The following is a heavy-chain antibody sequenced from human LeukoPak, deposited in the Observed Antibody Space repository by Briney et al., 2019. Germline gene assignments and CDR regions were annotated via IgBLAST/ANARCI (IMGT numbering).Heavy chain of an antibody. V-gene: IGHV3-30*03. CDR2: ILHDGSNK. CDR1: GFTFSSYA. CDR3: ATLSGDSHGYDY. Sequence: PGGSLRLSCAASGFTFSSYAMHWVRQAPGKGLEWVAVILHDGSNKQYADSGKGRFTISRDNSKNTLYLQINSLRAEDTAVYYCATLSGDSHGYDYWGLGTLVTVSS. D-gene: IGHD5-18*01. J-gene: IGHJ4*02.